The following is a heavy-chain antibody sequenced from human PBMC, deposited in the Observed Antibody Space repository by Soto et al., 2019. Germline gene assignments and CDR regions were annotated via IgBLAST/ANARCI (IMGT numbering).Heavy chain of an antibody. V-gene: IGHV3-9*01. J-gene: IGHJ6*02. D-gene: IGHD2-15*01. CDR3: AKDSPGGYYGMDV. CDR1: GFTFDDYA. Sequence: LRLSCAASGFTFDDYAMHWVRQAPGKGLEWVSGISWNSGSIGYADSVKGRFTVSRDNAKNSLYLQMNSLRAEDTALYYCAKDSPGGYYGMDVWGQGTTVTVSS. CDR2: ISWNSGSI.